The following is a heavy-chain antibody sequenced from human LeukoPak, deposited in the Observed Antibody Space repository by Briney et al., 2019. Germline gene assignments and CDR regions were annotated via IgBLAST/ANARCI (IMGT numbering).Heavy chain of an antibody. V-gene: IGHV1-69*04. J-gene: IGHJ4*02. D-gene: IGHD5-12*01. CDR1: GGTFSSYA. CDR3: ARSTITGYYFDY. CDR2: IIPILGIA. Sequence: GSSVKVSCKASGGTFSSYAISWVRQAPGQGLEWMGRIIPILGIANYARKFQGRVTITADKSTSTAYMELSSLRSEDTAVYYCARSTITGYYFDYWGQGTLVTVSS.